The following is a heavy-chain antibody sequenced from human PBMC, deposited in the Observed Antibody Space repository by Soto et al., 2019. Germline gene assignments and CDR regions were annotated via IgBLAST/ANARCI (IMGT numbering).Heavy chain of an antibody. CDR3: ARGESISVAWFDY. CDR2: TYCRSKWYN. Sequence: SQTLSLPCAISGDSVSSHSAAWNWIRQSPSRGREWLGRTYCRSKWYNDYAVSVKSRITINPDTSKNQFSLQLNSVTPEDTAVYYCARGESISVAWFDYWGQGTLVTVS. D-gene: IGHD6-19*01. V-gene: IGHV6-1*01. J-gene: IGHJ4*02. CDR1: GDSVSSHSAA.